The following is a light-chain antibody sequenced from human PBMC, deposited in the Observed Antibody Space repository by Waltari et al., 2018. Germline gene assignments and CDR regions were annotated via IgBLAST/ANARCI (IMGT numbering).Light chain of an antibody. Sequence: QSVLTQPPSVSAAPGQKVTISCSGSRSNIGNYYLSWYHQLPGTAPKLLIYDNNKRPSGIPDRFSASKSGTSATLGITGLQIGDEADYYCATWDNSLSEVVFGGGTKLTVL. J-gene: IGLJ2*01. CDR3: ATWDNSLSEVV. CDR2: DNN. CDR1: RSNIGNYY. V-gene: IGLV1-51*01.